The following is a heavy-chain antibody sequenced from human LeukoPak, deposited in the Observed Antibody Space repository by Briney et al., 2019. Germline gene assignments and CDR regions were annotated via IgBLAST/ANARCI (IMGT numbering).Heavy chain of an antibody. D-gene: IGHD6-19*01. CDR3: ARGGGSGWYGRVVHYFDY. J-gene: IGHJ4*02. V-gene: IGHV1-2*02. CDR2: INPNSGGT. CDR1: GYTFTGYY. Sequence: ASVKVSCKVSGYTFTGYYMHWVRQAPGQGLEWMGWINPNSGGTNYAQKFQGRVTMTRDTSISTAYMELSRLRSDDTAVYYCARGGGSGWYGRVVHYFDYWGQGTLVTVSS.